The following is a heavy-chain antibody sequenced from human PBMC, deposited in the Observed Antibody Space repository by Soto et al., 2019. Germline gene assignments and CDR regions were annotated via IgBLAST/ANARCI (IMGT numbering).Heavy chain of an antibody. V-gene: IGHV1-69*12. CDR2: IIPIFGTA. Sequence: QVQLVQSGAEVKKPGSSVKVSCKASGGTFSSYAISWVRQAPGQGLEWMGGIIPIFGTANYAQKFQGRVTITADESTSQAYMELSSLRSEDTAVYYCARPQGVDTVGEEPSRDAFDIWGQGTMVTVSS. D-gene: IGHD5-12*01. J-gene: IGHJ3*02. CDR3: ARPQGVDTVGEEPSRDAFDI. CDR1: GGTFSSYA.